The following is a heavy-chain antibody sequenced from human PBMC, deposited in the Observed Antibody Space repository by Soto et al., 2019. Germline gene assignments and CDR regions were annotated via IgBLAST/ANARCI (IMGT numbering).Heavy chain of an antibody. J-gene: IGHJ1*01. Sequence: QVQLVESGGGVVQPGRSLRLSCAASGFTFSSYGMHWVRQAPGKGLEWVAVISYDGSNKYYADSVKGRFTISRDNSKNALYPQMNCLRAEDTAVYYWAKDQDGYSRGYFQHWGQGTLVTVSS. CDR3: AKDQDGYSRGYFQH. D-gene: IGHD6-13*01. CDR2: ISYDGSNK. CDR1: GFTFSSYG. V-gene: IGHV3-30*18.